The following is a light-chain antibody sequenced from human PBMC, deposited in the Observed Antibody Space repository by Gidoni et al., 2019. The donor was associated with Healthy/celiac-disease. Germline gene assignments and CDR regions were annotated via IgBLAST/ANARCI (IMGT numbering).Light chain of an antibody. CDR1: QSVSSY. CDR2: DAS. V-gene: IGKV3-11*01. J-gene: IGKJ1*01. CDR3: QQRSNWPGT. Sequence: DIVLTQSPAPLSLSPGERATPSCRASQSVSSYLAWYQQKPGQAPRLLIYDASNRATGIPARFSGSGSGTDFTLTISSLEPEDFAVYYCQQRSNWPGTFXQXTKVEIK.